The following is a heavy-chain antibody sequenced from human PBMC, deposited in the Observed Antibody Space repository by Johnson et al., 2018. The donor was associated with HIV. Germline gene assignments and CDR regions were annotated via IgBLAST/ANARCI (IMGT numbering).Heavy chain of an antibody. Sequence: EVQLVESGGGLVQPGGSLRLSCAASGFTFRRYWMHWVRQAPGKGLVWVSRINSDGSSTSYADSVQGRFTISRDNAKNTLNLQMNSLRAEDTAVYYCVRDPEWEAWAVGAFDIWGQGTMVTVSS. CDR3: VRDPEWEAWAVGAFDI. CDR1: GFTFRRYW. D-gene: IGHD1-26*01. CDR2: INSDGSST. V-gene: IGHV3-74*01. J-gene: IGHJ3*02.